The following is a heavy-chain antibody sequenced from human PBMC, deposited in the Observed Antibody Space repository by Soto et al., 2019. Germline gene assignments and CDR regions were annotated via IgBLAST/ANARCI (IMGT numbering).Heavy chain of an antibody. CDR3: EKGRGLIQLQYYLDY. CDR1: GFTFRSYA. CDR2: ISGSADTT. J-gene: IGHJ4*02. Sequence: EVQLLESGGGLAQPGGSLRLSCAASGFTFRSYAMSWVRQAPGKGLEWVASISGSADTTYYADSVKGRFTISRDNSKNTLYLQMNSLRAEDTDLYYCEKGRGLIQLQYYLDYWGQGTLVTVSS. D-gene: IGHD4-4*01. V-gene: IGHV3-23*01.